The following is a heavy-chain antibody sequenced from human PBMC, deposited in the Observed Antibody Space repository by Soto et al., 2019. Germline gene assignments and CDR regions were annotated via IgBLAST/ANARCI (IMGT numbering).Heavy chain of an antibody. CDR1: GFTFSSYW. J-gene: IGHJ2*01. V-gene: IGHV3-74*01. CDR3: AKSAGGYCSSTSCAGNIGYFDL. Sequence: GGSLRLSCAASGFTFSSYWMHWVRQAPGKGLVWVSRINSDGGSTYYADSVKGRFTISRDNSKNTLYLQMNSLRAEDTAVYYCAKSAGGYCSSTSCAGNIGYFDLWGRGTLVTVSS. D-gene: IGHD2-2*01. CDR2: INSDGGST.